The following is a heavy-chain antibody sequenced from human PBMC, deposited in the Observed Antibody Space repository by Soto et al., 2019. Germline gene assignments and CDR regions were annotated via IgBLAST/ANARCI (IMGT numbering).Heavy chain of an antibody. CDR2: ISYDGSNK. D-gene: IGHD5-18*01. CDR3: AKVLSGYSYGYGAFDI. J-gene: IGHJ3*02. V-gene: IGHV3-30*18. Sequence: GGSLRLSCAASGFTFSSYGMHWVRQAPGKGLEWVAVISYDGSNKYYADSVKGRFTISRDNSKNKLYLQMNSLRAEDTAVYYCAKVLSGYSYGYGAFDIWGQGTMVTVSS. CDR1: GFTFSSYG.